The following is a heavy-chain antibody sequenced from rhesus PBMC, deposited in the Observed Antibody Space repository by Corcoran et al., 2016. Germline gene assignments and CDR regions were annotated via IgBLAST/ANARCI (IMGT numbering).Heavy chain of an antibody. CDR2: ISWSGGSK. CDR3: AAEGDYGSSFDY. D-gene: IGHD4-29*01. V-gene: IGHV3-201*01. Sequence: EVQLVESGGGVVQPGGSLRLSCAASGFTFDDYAIHWVRQAPGKGLEWVSGISWSGGSKYYADSVKGQFTSSRDNAKNSLYLQMGSLRAEDTALYYCAAEGDYGSSFDYWGQGVLVTVSS. CDR1: GFTFDDYA. J-gene: IGHJ4*01.